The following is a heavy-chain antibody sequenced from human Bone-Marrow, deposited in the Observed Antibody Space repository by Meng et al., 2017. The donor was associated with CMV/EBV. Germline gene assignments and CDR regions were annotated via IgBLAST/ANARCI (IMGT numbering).Heavy chain of an antibody. V-gene: IGHV3-30*02. Sequence: GESLKISCAASGFAFNNYGMHRVRQAPGKGLEWVAFIWNDGSNKFYVDSVKGRFTISRDNSNNTLYLQMSRLRPDDTAVYYCARGYWRNGYPNWGQGTLVTVSS. D-gene: IGHD5-18*01. CDR2: IWNDGSNK. CDR3: ARGYWRNGYPN. CDR1: GFAFNNYG. J-gene: IGHJ4*02.